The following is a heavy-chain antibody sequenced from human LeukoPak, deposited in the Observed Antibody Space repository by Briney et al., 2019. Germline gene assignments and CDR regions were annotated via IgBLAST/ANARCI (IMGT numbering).Heavy chain of an antibody. Sequence: SETLFLTCTVSGGSISSGDYYWSWIRQPPGKGLEWIGYIYYSGSTYYNPSLKSRVTISVDTSKNQFSLKLSSVTAADTAVYYCARGGFHDSSGYYYSPFDYWGQGTLVTVSS. D-gene: IGHD3-22*01. CDR2: IYYSGST. V-gene: IGHV4-30-4*01. CDR1: GGSISSGDYY. CDR3: ARGGFHDSSGYYYSPFDY. J-gene: IGHJ4*02.